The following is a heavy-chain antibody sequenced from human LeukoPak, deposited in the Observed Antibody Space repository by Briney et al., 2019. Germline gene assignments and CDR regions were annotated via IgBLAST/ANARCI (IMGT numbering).Heavy chain of an antibody. V-gene: IGHV4-34*01. Sequence: PSETLSLTCTVSGGSISSYYWSWIRQPPGKGLEWIGEINHSGSTNYNPSLKSRVTISVDTSKNQFSLKLSSVTAADTAVYYCAGPHGDSDAFDIWGQGTMVTVSS. CDR2: INHSGST. D-gene: IGHD4-17*01. J-gene: IGHJ3*02. CDR1: GGSISSYY. CDR3: AGPHGDSDAFDI.